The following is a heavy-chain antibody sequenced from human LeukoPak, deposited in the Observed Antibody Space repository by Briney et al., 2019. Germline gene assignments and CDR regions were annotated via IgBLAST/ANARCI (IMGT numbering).Heavy chain of an antibody. J-gene: IGHJ4*02. V-gene: IGHV4-34*01. CDR1: GGSISSYY. CDR2: INHSGST. Sequence: SETLSLTCTVSGGSISSYYWSWIRQPPGKGLEWIGEINHSGSTNYSPSLKSRVTISVDTSKNRFSLKLSSVTAADTAVYYCASCSTSCYIYWGQGTLVTVSS. D-gene: IGHD2-2*02. CDR3: ASCSTSCYIY.